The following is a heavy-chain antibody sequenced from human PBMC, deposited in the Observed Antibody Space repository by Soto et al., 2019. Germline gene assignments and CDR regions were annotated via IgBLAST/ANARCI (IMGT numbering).Heavy chain of an antibody. V-gene: IGHV3-9*01. CDR1: GFTFDDYA. CDR2: ISWNSGSI. Sequence: EVQLVESGGGLVQPGRSLRLSCAASGFTFDDYAMHWVRQAPGTGLEWVSGISWNSGSIGYADSVKGRFTISRDNAKNSLYLQMNSLRAEDTALYYCAKAYYYYYMDVWGKGTTVTV. J-gene: IGHJ6*03. CDR3: AKAYYYYYMDV.